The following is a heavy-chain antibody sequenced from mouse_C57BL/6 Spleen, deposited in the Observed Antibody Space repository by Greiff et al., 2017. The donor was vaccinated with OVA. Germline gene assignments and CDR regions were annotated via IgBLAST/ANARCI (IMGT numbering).Heavy chain of an antibody. CDR1: GYTFTSYW. Sequence: VQLQQPGAELVRPGSSVKLSCKASGYTFTSYWMHWVKQRPIQGLEWIGNIDPSDSETHYNQKFKDKATLTVDKSSSTAYMQLSSLTSEDSAVYYCARDYGCSSWFAYWGQGTLVTVSA. CDR3: ARDYGCSSWFAY. J-gene: IGHJ3*01. CDR2: IDPSDSET. V-gene: IGHV1-52*01. D-gene: IGHD1-1*01.